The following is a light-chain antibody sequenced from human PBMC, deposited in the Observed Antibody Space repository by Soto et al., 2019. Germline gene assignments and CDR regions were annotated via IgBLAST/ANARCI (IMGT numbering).Light chain of an antibody. CDR3: QQYGSSPLT. CDR2: GAS. CDR1: QSISRY. Sequence: ETVLTQSPAILSLSPGERATLFCRASQSISRYLAWYQQKPGQAPRLLIYGASSRASAVPDRFSGSGSGADFTLTISRLEPEDFAVYYCQQYGSSPLTFGGGTKVEIK. J-gene: IGKJ4*01. V-gene: IGKV3-20*01.